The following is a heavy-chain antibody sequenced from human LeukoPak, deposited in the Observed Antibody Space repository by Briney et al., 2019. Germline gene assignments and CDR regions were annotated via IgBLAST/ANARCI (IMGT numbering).Heavy chain of an antibody. D-gene: IGHD5-18*01. Sequence: GGSLRLSCAASGFTFSSYEMNWVRQAPGKGLEWVSYISSSGSTIYYADSVKGRFTISRDNAKNSLYLQMNSLRAEDTAVYYCARDLDIGAAMVYFDYWGQGTLVTVSS. CDR3: ARDLDIGAAMVYFDY. CDR1: GFTFSSYE. V-gene: IGHV3-48*03. J-gene: IGHJ4*02. CDR2: ISSSGSTI.